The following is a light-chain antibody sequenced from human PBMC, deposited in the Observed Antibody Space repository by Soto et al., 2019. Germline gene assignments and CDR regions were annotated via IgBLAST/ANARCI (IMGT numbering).Light chain of an antibody. CDR2: VAS. CDR3: QQSFRTPST. J-gene: IGKJ1*01. CDR1: QIISRY. Sequence: DIQMTQSPSYLSASVGEGVTITCRASQIISRYLNWYQQKPGKAPQLLIFVASSLQSGVPSRFSGSGSGTDFTLTISSLQPEDFGTYFCQQSFRTPSTFGQGTKVDIK. V-gene: IGKV1-39*01.